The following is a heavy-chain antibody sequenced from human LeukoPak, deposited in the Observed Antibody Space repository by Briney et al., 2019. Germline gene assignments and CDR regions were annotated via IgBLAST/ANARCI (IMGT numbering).Heavy chain of an antibody. Sequence: GGSLRLSCAASGFALSGYSMNWVRQAPGKGLEWVSSISSSSSYIYYADSVKGRFIISRDNAKNSLYLQMNSLRAEDTAVYYCARGLFLSGYLDAFDIWGQGTVVTVSS. CDR2: ISSSSSYI. J-gene: IGHJ3*02. CDR1: GFALSGYS. D-gene: IGHD3-22*01. CDR3: ARGLFLSGYLDAFDI. V-gene: IGHV3-21*01.